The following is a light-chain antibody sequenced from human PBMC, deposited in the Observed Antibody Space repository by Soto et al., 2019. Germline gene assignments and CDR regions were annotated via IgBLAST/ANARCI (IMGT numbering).Light chain of an antibody. J-gene: IGLJ1*01. V-gene: IGLV1-47*02. Sequence: QSVLTQPPSASGTPGQRVTISCSGSSSNIGSNYVYWYQQLPGTAPKLLIYSNNQRPSGVPDRFSGSKSGTSASLAISGLRSEDEADCYCAAWDDSLSGYVFGTGTKLTVL. CDR3: AAWDDSLSGYV. CDR2: SNN. CDR1: SSNIGSNY.